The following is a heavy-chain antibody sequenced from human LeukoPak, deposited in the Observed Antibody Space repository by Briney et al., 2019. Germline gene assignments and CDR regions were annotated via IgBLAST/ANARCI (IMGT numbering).Heavy chain of an antibody. Sequence: GRSLRLSCAASGFTFDDYAMHWVRQAPGKGLEWVSGISWNSGSIGYADSVKGRFTISRDNAKNSLYLQMNSLRAEDTAVYYCARVLDSSGWPAWGQGTLVTVSS. J-gene: IGHJ5*02. CDR2: ISWNSGSI. D-gene: IGHD6-19*01. CDR3: ARVLDSSGWPA. V-gene: IGHV3-9*01. CDR1: GFTFDDYA.